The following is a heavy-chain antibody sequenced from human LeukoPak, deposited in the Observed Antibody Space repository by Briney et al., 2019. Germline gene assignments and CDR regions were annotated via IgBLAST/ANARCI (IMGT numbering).Heavy chain of an antibody. CDR3: ATPRLTYYYDSSGSFDY. CDR1: GFTFSSYG. CDR2: ISCDGSNK. J-gene: IGHJ4*02. V-gene: IGHV3-30*03. Sequence: GGSLRLSCAASGFTFSSYGMHWVRQAPGKGLEWVAVISCDGSNKYYADSVKGRFAISRDNSKNTLYLQMNSLRAEDTAVYYCATPRLTYYYDSSGSFDYWGQGTLVTVSS. D-gene: IGHD3-22*01.